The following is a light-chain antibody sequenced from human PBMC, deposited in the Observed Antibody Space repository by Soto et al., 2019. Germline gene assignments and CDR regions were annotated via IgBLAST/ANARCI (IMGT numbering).Light chain of an antibody. V-gene: IGKV4-1*01. CDR1: QSLLYSSNNKNY. J-gene: IGKJ1*01. CDR2: WAS. CDR3: QQYLSPRT. Sequence: DIVMTQSPDSLAVSLGERATINCKSSQSLLYSSNNKNYLAWYQQKPGHPPQLLIYWASTRESGVPDRFSGSGSGTDFTLTISSLQAEDVAVYYCQQYLSPRTFGQGTKVEMK.